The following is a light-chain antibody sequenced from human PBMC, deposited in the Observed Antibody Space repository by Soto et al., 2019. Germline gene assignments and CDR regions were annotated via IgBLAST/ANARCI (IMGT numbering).Light chain of an antibody. CDR2: DAS. CDR3: QQFTSYPIT. V-gene: IGKV1-13*02. CDR1: QGISST. Sequence: AIQLTQSPSSLSASVGGRVTITCRASQGISSTLAWYQQKPGKAPKLLIYDASTLESGVPSRFSGSGSGTDFTLNISSLQPEDFATYYCQQFTSYPITFGQGTRLEIK. J-gene: IGKJ5*01.